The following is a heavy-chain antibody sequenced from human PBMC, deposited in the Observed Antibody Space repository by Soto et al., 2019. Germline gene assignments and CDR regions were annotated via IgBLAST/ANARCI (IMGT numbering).Heavy chain of an antibody. CDR3: ARDGRYCTNGVCYTHYYYGMDV. CDR2: IDPSDSYT. J-gene: IGHJ6*02. Sequence: GESLKISWKGAGCSFTSYWISWVRQMPGKGLERMGRIDPSDSYTNYSPSFQGHVTISADKAISTAYLQWSSLKASDTAMYYCARDGRYCTNGVCYTHYYYGMDVWGQGTTVTVSS. D-gene: IGHD2-8*01. V-gene: IGHV5-10-1*01. CDR1: GCSFTSYW.